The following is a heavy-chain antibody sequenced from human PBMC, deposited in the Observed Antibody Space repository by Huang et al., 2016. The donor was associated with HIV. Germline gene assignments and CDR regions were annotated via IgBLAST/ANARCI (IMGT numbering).Heavy chain of an antibody. CDR1: GGSISSSSYY. D-gene: IGHD6-19*01. Sequence: QLQLQESGPGLVKPSETLSLTCTVSGGSISSSSYYWGWIRQPPGKGLEWIGSIYYRGRSTYYNPSLKSRVTRSVDTSKNQFSLKLSSVTAAHTAVYYCARLSSGWSYNWFDPWGQGTLVTVSS. CDR2: IYYRGRST. J-gene: IGHJ5*02. CDR3: ARLSSGWSYNWFDP. V-gene: IGHV4-39*01.